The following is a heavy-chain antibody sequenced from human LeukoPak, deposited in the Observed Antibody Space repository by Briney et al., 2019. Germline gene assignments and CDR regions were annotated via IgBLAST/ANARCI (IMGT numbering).Heavy chain of an antibody. Sequence: GGSLRLSCAASGFTFSSYEMNWVRQAPGRGLEWVSYISSSGSTIYYADSVKGRFTISRDNAKNSLYLQMNSLRAEDMAVYYCARMLGIDWLLSGRGMGYWGQGTLVTVSS. D-gene: IGHD3-9*01. CDR2: ISSSGSTI. J-gene: IGHJ4*02. V-gene: IGHV3-48*03. CDR3: ARMLGIDWLLSGRGMGY. CDR1: GFTFSSYE.